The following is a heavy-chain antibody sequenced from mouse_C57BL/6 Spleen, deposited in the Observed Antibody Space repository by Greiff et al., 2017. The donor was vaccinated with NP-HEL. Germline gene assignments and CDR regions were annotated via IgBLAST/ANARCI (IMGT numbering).Heavy chain of an antibody. V-gene: IGHV1-80*01. CDR3: EKRTTGAWFAD. Sequence: VQLQQSGAELVQPGASVKISCKASGYAFSSYWMHWVQQRPGKGLEWIGQIYPGDGDTNYNGKFKGKAILTADTSSSTTYMLLSSLTSEDSAVYFCEKRTTGAWFADWGKGTLVTVSA. J-gene: IGHJ3*01. CDR1: GYAFSSYW. CDR2: IYPGDGDT. D-gene: IGHD1-1*01.